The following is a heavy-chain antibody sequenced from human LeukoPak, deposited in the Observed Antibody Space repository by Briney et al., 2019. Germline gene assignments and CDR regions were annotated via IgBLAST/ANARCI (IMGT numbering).Heavy chain of an antibody. V-gene: IGHV3-21*01. Sequence: GGSLRLSCAASGFTFSSYSMNWVRQAPGKGLEWVSSISSSSSYIYYADSVKGRFTISRDNAKNSLYLQMNSLRAEDTAVYYCARDKDIVVVPAVYYYYMDVWGKGTTVSVSS. CDR3: ARDKDIVVVPAVYYYYMDV. CDR1: GFTFSSYS. D-gene: IGHD2-2*01. J-gene: IGHJ6*03. CDR2: ISSSSSYI.